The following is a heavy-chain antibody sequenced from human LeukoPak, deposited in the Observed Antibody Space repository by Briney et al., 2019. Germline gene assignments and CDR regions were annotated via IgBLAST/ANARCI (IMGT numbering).Heavy chain of an antibody. Sequence: SETLSLTCTVSGGSIRSYYWSWIRQPPGKGLEWIGYITHSGGTDYNPSLKSRVTMSVDTSKIQFSLNLTSVTAADTAVYYCARHGGGLSFDLWGRGILVTVSS. D-gene: IGHD3-16*01. CDR1: GGSIRSYY. CDR2: ITHSGGT. V-gene: IGHV4-59*08. J-gene: IGHJ2*01. CDR3: ARHGGGLSFDL.